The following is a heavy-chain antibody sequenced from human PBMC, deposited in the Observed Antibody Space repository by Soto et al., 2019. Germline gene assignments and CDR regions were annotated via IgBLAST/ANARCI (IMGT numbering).Heavy chain of an antibody. V-gene: IGHV4-38-2*02. Sequence: SETLSLTCSVSTYSINSGFFWGWIRQPPGKGLEWIGSIFHTGDTYYNPSLKSRITMSVDTTRNQFSLKLTSLTAADTVVYYCARDTNSLDPWGQGTLVTVSS. CDR1: TYSINSGFF. CDR2: IFHTGDT. CDR3: ARDTNSLDP. J-gene: IGHJ5*02. D-gene: IGHD3-16*01.